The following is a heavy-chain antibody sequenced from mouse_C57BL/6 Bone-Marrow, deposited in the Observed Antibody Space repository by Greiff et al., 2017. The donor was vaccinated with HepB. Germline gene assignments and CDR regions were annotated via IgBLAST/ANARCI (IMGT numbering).Heavy chain of an antibody. CDR3: TSGGIYYGNLTGTYYFDY. J-gene: IGHJ2*01. CDR2: IYPGNSDT. V-gene: IGHV1-5*01. Sequence: EVQRVESGTVLARPGASVKMSCKTSGYTFTSYWMHWVKLRPGQGLEWIGAIYPGNSDTSYNQKFKGKAKLTAVTSASTAYMELSSLTNEDSAVYYCTSGGIYYGNLTGTYYFDYWGQGTTLTVSS. D-gene: IGHD2-1*01. CDR1: GYTFTSYW.